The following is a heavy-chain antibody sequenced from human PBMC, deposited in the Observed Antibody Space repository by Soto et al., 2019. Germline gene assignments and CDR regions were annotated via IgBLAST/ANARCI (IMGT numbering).Heavy chain of an antibody. CDR3: ATDRGAHPPTYYYGMDV. Sequence: GASVKVSCKVSGYTLTELSMHWVRQAPGKGLEWMGGFDPEDGETIYAQKFQGRVTMTEDTSTDTAYMELSSLRSEDTALYYCATDRGAHPPTYYYGMDVWGQGTTVTVSS. V-gene: IGHV1-24*01. D-gene: IGHD3-10*01. J-gene: IGHJ6*02. CDR1: GYTLTELS. CDR2: FDPEDGET.